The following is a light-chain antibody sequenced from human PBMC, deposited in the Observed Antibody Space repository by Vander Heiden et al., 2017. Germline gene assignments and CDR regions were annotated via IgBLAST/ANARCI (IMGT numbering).Light chain of an antibody. Sequence: DIQMTYLPSSLSASVGDRVTITSREGQKISSYLNWYQQKPGRAAKMVIYDEASMQDGGPSKFIGGGGWTNFSITISSLQPEEVTAYYYQQSYSTPHTFGQGTKLEIK. V-gene: IGKV1-39*01. J-gene: IGKJ2*01. CDR3: QQSYSTPHT. CDR2: DEA. CDR1: QKISSY.